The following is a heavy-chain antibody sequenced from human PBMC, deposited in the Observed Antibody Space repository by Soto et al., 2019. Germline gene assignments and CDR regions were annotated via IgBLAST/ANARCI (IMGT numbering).Heavy chain of an antibody. J-gene: IGHJ4*02. V-gene: IGHV6-1*01. CDR3: ARCHRGLRCHLDS. CDR2: TYYRSKWHN. CDR1: GTSVSSKSAT. Sequence: SQTLSLTCAISGTSVSSKSATSNWIRQFPSRGLECLGMTYYRSKWHNEYAVSVKSRITINPDASKNQCSLQLNSVTPEDTAVYYCARCHRGLRCHLDSWGQGTLVTVSS. D-gene: IGHD4-17*01.